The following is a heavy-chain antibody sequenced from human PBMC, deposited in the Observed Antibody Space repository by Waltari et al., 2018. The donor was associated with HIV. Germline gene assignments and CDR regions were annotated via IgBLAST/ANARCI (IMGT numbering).Heavy chain of an antibody. D-gene: IGHD4-17*01. CDR1: GFTFSSYS. CDR2: ISSSSSYI. Sequence: EVQLVESGGGLVKPGGSLRLSCAASGFTFSSYSMNWVRQAPGKGLEWVSSISSSSSYIYYADSVKGRFTISRDNAKNSLYLQMNSLRAEDTAVYYCARGGRLGYHAFDIWGQGTMVTVSS. V-gene: IGHV3-21*01. CDR3: ARGGRLGYHAFDI. J-gene: IGHJ3*02.